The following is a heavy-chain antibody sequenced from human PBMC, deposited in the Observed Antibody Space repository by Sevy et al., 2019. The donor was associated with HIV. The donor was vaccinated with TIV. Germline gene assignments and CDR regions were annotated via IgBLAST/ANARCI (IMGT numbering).Heavy chain of an antibody. CDR1: GFAFSNYYA. D-gene: IGHD4-17*01. Sequence: GGSLRLSCAASGFAFSNYYAMHWVRQAPGKGLEWVALISYDGSDKYYADSVKGRFTISIDNFKNTLYLQMNSLTPEDTALYYCARPRANYVDHYFFYAMDVWGQGTTVTVSS. CDR2: ISYDGSDK. CDR3: ARPRANYVDHYFFYAMDV. J-gene: IGHJ6*02. V-gene: IGHV3-30*14.